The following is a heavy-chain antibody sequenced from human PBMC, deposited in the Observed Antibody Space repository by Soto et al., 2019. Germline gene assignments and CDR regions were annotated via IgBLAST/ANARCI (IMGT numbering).Heavy chain of an antibody. Sequence: QVQLVQSGAEVKKPGASVKVSCKASGYTFVNYEINWVRQATGQGLEWLGWMNPHSGDTFYAQNFQGRVTMTRNTSTTTAYMELNRLKSEDTAVYYCARQKAMDYWGQGTLVTVSS. V-gene: IGHV1-8*01. CDR1: GYTFVNYE. J-gene: IGHJ4*02. CDR3: ARQKAMDY. CDR2: MNPHSGDT.